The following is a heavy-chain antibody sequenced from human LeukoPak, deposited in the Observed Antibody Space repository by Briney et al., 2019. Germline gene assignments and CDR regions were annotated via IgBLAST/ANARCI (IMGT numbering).Heavy chain of an antibody. CDR3: ARVTRGAAARIWVVVDY. D-gene: IGHD6-13*01. Sequence: SETLSLTCTVSGGSISSYYWSWIRQPPGKGLELIGYIYHSGSANYNPSLKSRVTISVDTSKNQFSLKLSSVTAADTAVYYCARVTRGAAARIWVVVDYWGQGTLVTVSS. CDR1: GGSISSYY. J-gene: IGHJ4*02. CDR2: IYHSGSA. V-gene: IGHV4-59*12.